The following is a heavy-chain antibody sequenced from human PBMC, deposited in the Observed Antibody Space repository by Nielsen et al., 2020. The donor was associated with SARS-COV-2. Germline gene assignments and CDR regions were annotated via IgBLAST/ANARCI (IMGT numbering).Heavy chain of an antibody. V-gene: IGHV1-3*01. CDR3: AREGRAANWFDP. J-gene: IGHJ5*02. D-gene: IGHD2-15*01. Sequence: ASVKVSCKASGYTFTSYAMHWVRQAPGQRLEWMGWINAGNGNTKYSQKFQGRVTITRDTSASTAYMELSSLRSEDTAVYYCAREGRAANWFDPWGQGTLVTVSS. CDR2: INAGNGNT. CDR1: GYTFTSYA.